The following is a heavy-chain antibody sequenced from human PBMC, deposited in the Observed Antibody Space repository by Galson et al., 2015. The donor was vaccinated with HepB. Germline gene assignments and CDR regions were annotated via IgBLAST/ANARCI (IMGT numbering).Heavy chain of an antibody. J-gene: IGHJ5*02. CDR1: GYTYTPYD. CDR2: MNPNSGNT. V-gene: IGHV1-8*01. D-gene: IGHD2-15*01. Sequence: SVKVSCKASGYTYTPYDINWVRQANGQGLEWMGWMNPNSGNTGYAQKFQGRVTMTRNTSISTAYMELSSLRSEDTAIYYCARQSGAYHWFDPWGQGTLVTVSS. CDR3: ARQSGAYHWFDP.